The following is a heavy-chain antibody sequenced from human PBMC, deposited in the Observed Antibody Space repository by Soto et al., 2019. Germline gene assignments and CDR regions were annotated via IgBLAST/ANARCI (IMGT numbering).Heavy chain of an antibody. J-gene: IGHJ4*02. Sequence: EVQLVESGGGLVKPGGSLRLSCAASGFTFSSYSRNWVRQAPGKVLEWVSSISSRSSYIYYADTVKGRLTISRDNAKNSLYLQMNSLRAEDTAVYYCARVGGQLVPGFDYWGQGPRVTVSS. D-gene: IGHD6-6*01. V-gene: IGHV3-21*01. CDR2: ISSRSSYI. CDR1: GFTFSSYS. CDR3: ARVGGQLVPGFDY.